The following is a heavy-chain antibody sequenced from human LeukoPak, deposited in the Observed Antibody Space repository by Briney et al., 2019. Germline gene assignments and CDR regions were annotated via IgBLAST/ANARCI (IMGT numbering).Heavy chain of an antibody. CDR2: VIPIFGTA. J-gene: IGHJ5*02. CDR1: GGTFSSYA. CDR3: ARGPLGVLRYFDPLLA. Sequence: GASVKVSCKASGGTFSSYAISWVRQAPGQGLEWGGGVIPIFGTANYAQKFQGRVKITADESTSTPYMELSSLRSEDTAVYYCARGPLGVLRYFDPLLAWGQGTLVTVSS. V-gene: IGHV1-69*13. D-gene: IGHD3-9*01.